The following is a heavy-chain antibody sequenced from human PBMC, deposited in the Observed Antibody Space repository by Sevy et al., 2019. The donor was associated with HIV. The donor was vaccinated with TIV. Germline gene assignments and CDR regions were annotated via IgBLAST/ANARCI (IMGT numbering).Heavy chain of an antibody. J-gene: IGHJ4*02. V-gene: IGHV4-34*01. Sequence: SETLSLTCVVYTGSFSGYYWSWIRQPPGKGLEWIGEINHSGSTNYNPSLKSRVTISADTSKNQFSLKLSSVTAADTAVYYCATRRGHLSFDYWGQGTLVTDSS. CDR1: TGSFSGYY. CDR2: INHSGST. CDR3: ATRRGHLSFDY.